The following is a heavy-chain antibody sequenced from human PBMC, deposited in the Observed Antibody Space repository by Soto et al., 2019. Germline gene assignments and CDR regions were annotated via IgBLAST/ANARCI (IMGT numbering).Heavy chain of an antibody. CDR3: ATDAVSGDGIWLLDS. J-gene: IGHJ4*02. V-gene: IGHV3-23*01. D-gene: IGHD4-17*01. CDR1: GFTFTNYA. Sequence: GGSLRLSCAASGFTFTNYAMTWARQAPGKGLEWVSSLLRSGSTTYYADSVKGRFTISCDISANSLYLQMDSLRAEDPAVYYGATDAVSGDGIWLLDSWGQGTVVTV. CDR2: LLRSGSTT.